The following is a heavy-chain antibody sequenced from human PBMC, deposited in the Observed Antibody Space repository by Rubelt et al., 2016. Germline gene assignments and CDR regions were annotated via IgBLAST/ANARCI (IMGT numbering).Heavy chain of an antibody. CDR1: RGSSSGYY. J-gene: IGHJ4*02. Sequence: QVQLQQWGAGLLKPSETLSLTCAVYRGSSSGYYWSWIRQPPGKGLEWIGEINPSGRSNYNPSLRSRVTISVDTSKSQFSLKLSSVTAADTAVYYWARGYGSGSYWNYWGQGTLVSVSS. D-gene: IGHD3-10*01. V-gene: IGHV4-34*01. CDR2: INPSGRS. CDR3: ARGYGSGSYWNY.